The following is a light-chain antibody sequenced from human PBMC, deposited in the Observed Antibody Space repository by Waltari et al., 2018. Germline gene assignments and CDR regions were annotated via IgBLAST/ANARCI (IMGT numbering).Light chain of an antibody. V-gene: IGLV3-27*01. Sequence: SYELTQPSSVSVSPGQTAKILCSGDILAKKYARWFQQKPGQAHLLRIYEDSERPSEIPGRFSGSSSGTTVTLTITGAHVDDEADYYCFSAADNNWVFGGGTKLTVL. CDR1: ILAKKY. J-gene: IGLJ3*02. CDR2: EDS. CDR3: FSAADNNWV.